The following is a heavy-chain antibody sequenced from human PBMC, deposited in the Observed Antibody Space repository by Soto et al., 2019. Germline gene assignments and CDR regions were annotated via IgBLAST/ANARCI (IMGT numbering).Heavy chain of an antibody. CDR3: ARERTSKGGMDI. CDR1: GFTFSSDW. CDR2: IISGGTRA. V-gene: IGHV3-74*01. Sequence: GGSLRLSCAASGFTFSSDWMNWVRQSPGRGLEWVSRIISGGTRATYADFVKGRFTITRDNAKNTLYLQMHSLTADDTAVYYCARERTSKGGMDIWGQGTTVTVSS. J-gene: IGHJ6*02.